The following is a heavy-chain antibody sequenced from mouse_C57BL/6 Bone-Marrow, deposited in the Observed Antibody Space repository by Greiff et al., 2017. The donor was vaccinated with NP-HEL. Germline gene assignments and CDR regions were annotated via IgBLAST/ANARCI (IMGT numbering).Heavy chain of an antibody. J-gene: IGHJ3*01. CDR1: GFTFTDYY. Sequence: EVKLVESGGGLVQPGGSLSLSCAASGFTFTDYYMSWVRQPPGKALELLGFIRNKANGYTTESSASVKGRFTISRDNSQSILYLQMNALRAEDSATYYCARGYDYDGGSAWFAYWGQGTLVTVSA. CDR3: ARGYDYDGGSAWFAY. CDR2: IRNKANGYTT. D-gene: IGHD2-4*01. V-gene: IGHV7-3*01.